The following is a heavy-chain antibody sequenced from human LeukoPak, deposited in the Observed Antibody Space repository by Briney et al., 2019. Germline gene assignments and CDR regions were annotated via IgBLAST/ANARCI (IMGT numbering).Heavy chain of an antibody. CDR2: ISSSGSTI. CDR3: ASVGPSSWAGIYAFDI. CDR1: GFTFSDYY. V-gene: IGHV3-11*01. J-gene: IGHJ3*02. D-gene: IGHD6-13*01. Sequence: GGSLRLSCAASGFTFSDYYMSWIRQAPGKGLEWVSYISSSGSTIYYADSVKGRFTISRDSAKNSLYLQMNSLRAEDTAVYYCASVGPSSWAGIYAFDIWGQGTMVTVSS.